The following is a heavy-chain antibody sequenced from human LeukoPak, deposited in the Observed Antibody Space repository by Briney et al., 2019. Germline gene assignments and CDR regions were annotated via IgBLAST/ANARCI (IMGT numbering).Heavy chain of an antibody. J-gene: IGHJ4*02. D-gene: IGHD4-17*01. CDR1: GFTISSYS. Sequence: GGSLRLSCAASGFTISSYSMNWVRQAPGKGLEWISYISGSGSTIYYADSVKGRFTISRDNAKNSLYLQMSSLRDEDTAVYYCARSTVTLYWGQGTLVTVSS. V-gene: IGHV3-48*02. CDR2: ISGSGSTI. CDR3: ARSTVTLY.